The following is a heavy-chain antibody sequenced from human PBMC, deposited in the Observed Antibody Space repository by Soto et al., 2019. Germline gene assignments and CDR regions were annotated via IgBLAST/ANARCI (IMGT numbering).Heavy chain of an antibody. J-gene: IGHJ4*02. CDR3: ARGRSAVVY. CDR1: GGSFSGYY. Sequence: SETLSLTCAVYGGSFSGYYWSWIRQPPGKGLEWIGEINHSGSTNYNPSLKSRVTISVDTSKNQFSLKLSSVTAADTAVYYCARGRSAVVYWGQGTLVTVSS. V-gene: IGHV4-34*01. CDR2: INHSGST. D-gene: IGHD2-15*01.